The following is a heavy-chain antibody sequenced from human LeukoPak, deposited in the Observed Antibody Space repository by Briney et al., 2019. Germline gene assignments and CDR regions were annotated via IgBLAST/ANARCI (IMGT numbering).Heavy chain of an antibody. CDR1: GASISSYY. CDR3: VRVTSGWYYFDY. CDR2: IYYSGST. D-gene: IGHD6-19*01. Sequence: PSVTLSLTCTVSGASISSYYWSWIRQPPGKGLEWIGSIYYSGSTNYNPSLKSRVTISVDTSKNQFSLKLSSVTAADTAVYYCVRVTSGWYYFDYWGQGTLVTVSS. V-gene: IGHV4-59*01. J-gene: IGHJ4*02.